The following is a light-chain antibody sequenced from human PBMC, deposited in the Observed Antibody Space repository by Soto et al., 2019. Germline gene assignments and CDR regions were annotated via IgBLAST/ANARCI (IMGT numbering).Light chain of an antibody. V-gene: IGKV1-39*01. J-gene: IGKJ1*01. CDR3: QQSYSTPPT. Sequence: DIQMTQSPSSLSASVGDRVTITSRASQSISSYLNWYQQKPGKAPKLLIYAASSLQSGAPSRFSGSGSGTDFTLTISSLQPEDFATYYCQQSYSTPPTFGQGTKVDIK. CDR1: QSISSY. CDR2: AAS.